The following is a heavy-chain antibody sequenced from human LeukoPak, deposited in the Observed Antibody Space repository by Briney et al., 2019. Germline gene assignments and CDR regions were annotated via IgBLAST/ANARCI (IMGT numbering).Heavy chain of an antibody. CDR1: GYTFTSYG. D-gene: IGHD5-24*01. Sequence: GASVKVSCTASGYTFTSYGISWVRQAPGQGLEWMGWISAYNGNTNYAQKLQGRVTMTTDTSTSTAYMELRSLRSDDTAVYYCARVWETAKPDENWYFDLWGRGTLVTVSS. V-gene: IGHV1-18*01. CDR2: ISAYNGNT. J-gene: IGHJ2*01. CDR3: ARVWETAKPDENWYFDL.